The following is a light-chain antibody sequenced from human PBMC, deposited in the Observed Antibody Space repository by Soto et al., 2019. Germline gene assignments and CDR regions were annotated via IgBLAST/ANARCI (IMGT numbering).Light chain of an antibody. CDR2: GAS. V-gene: IGKV1-39*01. Sequence: DIQMTHSPSSLSASVGDRVTITCRASQSISSYLNWYQYKPGKAPKVLIYGASTLQSGVPSRFSGSGSGTDFTLTISSLQAEDVATYYCQEYNSVTRTFGQGTKVDIK. J-gene: IGKJ1*01. CDR3: QEYNSVTRT. CDR1: QSISSY.